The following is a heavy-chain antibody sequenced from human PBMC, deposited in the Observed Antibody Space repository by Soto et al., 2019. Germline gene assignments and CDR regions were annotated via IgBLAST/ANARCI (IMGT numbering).Heavy chain of an antibody. CDR3: ANLEEGCSGGSCYSNFDY. Sequence: GGSLRLSCAASGFTFSSYAMSWVRQAPGKGLEWVSAISGSGGSTYYADSVKGRFTISRDNSKNTLYLQMNSLRAEDTAVYYCANLEEGCSGGSCYSNFDYWGQGTLVTVSS. V-gene: IGHV3-23*01. J-gene: IGHJ4*02. CDR2: ISGSGGST. CDR1: GFTFSSYA. D-gene: IGHD2-15*01.